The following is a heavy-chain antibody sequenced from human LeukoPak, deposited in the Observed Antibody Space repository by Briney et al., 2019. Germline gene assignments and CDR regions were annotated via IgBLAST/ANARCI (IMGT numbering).Heavy chain of an antibody. CDR3: AGDGWIVATIYWYFDL. V-gene: IGHV4-4*07. Sequence: SETLSLTCTVSGGSISSYYWSWIRQPAGKGLEWIGRIYSSGSTNYNPSLKSRVTMSVDTSKNQFSLKLSSVTATDTAVYYCAGDGWIVATIYWYFDLWGRGTLVTVSS. CDR1: GGSISSYY. D-gene: IGHD5-12*01. CDR2: IYSSGST. J-gene: IGHJ2*01.